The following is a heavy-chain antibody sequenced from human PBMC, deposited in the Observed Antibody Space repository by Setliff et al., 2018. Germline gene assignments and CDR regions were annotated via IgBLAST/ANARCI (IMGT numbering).Heavy chain of an antibody. CDR3: AKSHSSWPIFIDY. Sequence: GGSLRLSCAASGFSFSSYAMSWVRQAPGKGLEWVSKIFGSGDNTYYADSVKGRFTISRDNSKSTLYLQMNSLRVEDTAVYYCAKSHSSWPIFIDYWGQGTLVTVSS. CDR2: IFGSGDNT. J-gene: IGHJ4*02. D-gene: IGHD6-13*01. CDR1: GFSFSSYA. V-gene: IGHV3-23*01.